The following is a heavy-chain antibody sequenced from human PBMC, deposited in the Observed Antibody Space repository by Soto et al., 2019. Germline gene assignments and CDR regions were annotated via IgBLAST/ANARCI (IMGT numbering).Heavy chain of an antibody. CDR3: GRNPDVATAKVGGGYVFDV. J-gene: IGHJ3*01. CDR1: SGSIFTTNW. CDR2: IHPSGRP. V-gene: IGHV4-4*02. D-gene: IGHD3-16*01. Sequence: QVQLQESGPGLVKPSGTLSLTCAASSGSIFTTNWWSWIRQSPGRGLQWIVDIHPSGRPKYNPSPQSRVSISADASNDRVVLELTTVTAGDKAADYGGRNPDVATAKVGGGYVFDVWGQGTMVTVSS.